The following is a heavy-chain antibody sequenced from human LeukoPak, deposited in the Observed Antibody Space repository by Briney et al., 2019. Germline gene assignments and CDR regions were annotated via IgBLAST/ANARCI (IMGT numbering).Heavy chain of an antibody. D-gene: IGHD3-9*01. CDR1: GGSISSGGYY. CDR2: IYYSGST. J-gene: IGHJ5*02. Sequence: SQTLSLTCTVSGGSISSGGYYRSWIRQHPGKGLEWIGYIYYSGSTYYNPSLKSRVTISVDTSKNQFSLKLSSVTAADTAVYYCARSDYDILTGYLNWFDPWGQGTLVTVSS. CDR3: ARSDYDILTGYLNWFDP. V-gene: IGHV4-31*03.